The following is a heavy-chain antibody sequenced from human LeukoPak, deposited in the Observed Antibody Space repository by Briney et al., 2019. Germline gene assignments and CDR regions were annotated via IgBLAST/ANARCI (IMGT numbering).Heavy chain of an antibody. D-gene: IGHD2-2*01. CDR2: IKQDGSEK. J-gene: IGHJ4*02. CDR3: ARDGYCSSTSQRSGRIKYYFDY. CDR1: GFTFSSYW. V-gene: IGHV3-7*01. Sequence: GGSLRLSCAASGFTFSSYWMSWVRQAPGKGLEWVANIKQDGSEKYYVDSVKGRFTISRDNAKNSLYLQMNSLRAEDTAVYYCARDGYCSSTSQRSGRIKYYFDYWGQGTLVTVSS.